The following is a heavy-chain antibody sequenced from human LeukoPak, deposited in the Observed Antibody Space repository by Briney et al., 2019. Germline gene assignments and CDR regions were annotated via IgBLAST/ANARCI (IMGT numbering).Heavy chain of an antibody. J-gene: IGHJ5*02. CDR1: RYRFTNYW. CDR3: ARQEYCSGGSCYTWFDP. Sequence: GESLKISCKGSRYRFTNYWIAWVRHMPGKGLEWMGIIYPGDSDIRYSPSFQGQVTISADKSISTAYLQWSSLKASDTAMYYCARQEYCSGGSCYTWFDPWGQGTLVTVSS. D-gene: IGHD2-15*01. CDR2: IYPGDSDI. V-gene: IGHV5-51*01.